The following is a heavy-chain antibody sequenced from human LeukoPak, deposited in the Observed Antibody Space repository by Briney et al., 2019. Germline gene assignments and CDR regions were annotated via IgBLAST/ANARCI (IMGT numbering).Heavy chain of an antibody. Sequence: PSETLSLTCAVYGGSFSGYYWSWIRQPPGKGLEWIGETNHSGSTNYNASLKSRVTISVDTSKNQFSLKLSSVTAADTAVYYCARVGMATITNWFDPWGQGTLVTVSS. CDR1: GGSFSGYY. V-gene: IGHV4-34*01. CDR3: ARVGMATITNWFDP. CDR2: TNHSGST. D-gene: IGHD5-24*01. J-gene: IGHJ5*02.